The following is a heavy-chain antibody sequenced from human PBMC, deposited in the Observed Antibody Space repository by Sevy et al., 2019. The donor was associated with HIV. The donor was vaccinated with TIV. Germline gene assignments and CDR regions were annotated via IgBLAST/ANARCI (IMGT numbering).Heavy chain of an antibody. CDR1: GGTFSSYA. Sequence: ASVKVSCKASGGTFSSYAISWVRQAPGQGLEWMGGIIPIFGTANYARKFQGRVTNTADESTSTAYMELSSLRFEDTAVYYCARDLLGYCSGGSCYGLSDYWGQGTLVTVSS. CDR2: IIPIFGTA. CDR3: ARDLLGYCSGGSCYGLSDY. D-gene: IGHD2-15*01. J-gene: IGHJ4*02. V-gene: IGHV1-69*13.